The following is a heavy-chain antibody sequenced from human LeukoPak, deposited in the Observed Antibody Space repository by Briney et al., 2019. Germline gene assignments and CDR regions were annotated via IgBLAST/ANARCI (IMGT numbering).Heavy chain of an antibody. V-gene: IGHV3-15*01. Sequence: PGWSLRLSCASSVFTHPNAWGTWVRQAPGKGLEWVGRIKSETDDETTDFAAPVQDRFTISRDGSKNTVWLQMNSLKIEDTGVYYCTTTMGKYWGQGTLVTVSS. CDR2: IKSETDDETT. J-gene: IGHJ4*02. CDR3: TTTMGKY. CDR1: VFTHPNAW. D-gene: IGHD3-10*01.